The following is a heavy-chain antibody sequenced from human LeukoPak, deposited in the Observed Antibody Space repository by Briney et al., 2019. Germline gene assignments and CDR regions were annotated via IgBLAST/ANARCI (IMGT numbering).Heavy chain of an antibody. V-gene: IGHV1-18*01. J-gene: IGHJ6*02. D-gene: IGHD6-13*01. CDR3: ARDSSSWYYYYGMDV. CDR2: ISAYNGNT. CDR1: GYTFTSYG. Sequence: ASVKVSCKASGYTFTSYGISWVRQAPGQGLKWMGWISAYNGNTNYAQKLQGRVTTTTDTSTSTAYMELWSLRSDDTAVYYCARDSSSWYYYYGMDVWGQGTTVTVSS.